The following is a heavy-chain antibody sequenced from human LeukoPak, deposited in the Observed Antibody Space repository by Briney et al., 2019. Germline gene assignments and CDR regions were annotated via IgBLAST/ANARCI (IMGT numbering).Heavy chain of an antibody. J-gene: IGHJ3*02. Sequence: GGSLRLSFAASGFTFSSYAMHWVRQAPGKGLEWVAVISYDGSNKYYADSVKGRFTISRDNSKNTLYLQINSLRAEDTAVYYCARARDGYNDDAFDIWGQGTMVTVSS. V-gene: IGHV3-30-3*01. CDR1: GFTFSSYA. CDR2: ISYDGSNK. CDR3: ARARDGYNDDAFDI. D-gene: IGHD5-24*01.